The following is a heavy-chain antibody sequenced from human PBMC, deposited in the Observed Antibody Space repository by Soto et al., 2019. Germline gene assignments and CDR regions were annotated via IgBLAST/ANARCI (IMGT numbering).Heavy chain of an antibody. D-gene: IGHD6-19*01. CDR2: ITSYNGNA. J-gene: IGHJ4*02. V-gene: IGHV1-18*01. CDR1: GYTFTSSG. CDR3: AGRTSSAWYFCDY. Sequence: ASVKVSCKASGYTFTSSGINWVRQAPGQGLEWMGWITSYNGNANYAQKYQGRVTMTTDTSTTTAYMELRNLRSDGTAVYYCAGRTSSAWYFCDYWGLGTLVTVSS.